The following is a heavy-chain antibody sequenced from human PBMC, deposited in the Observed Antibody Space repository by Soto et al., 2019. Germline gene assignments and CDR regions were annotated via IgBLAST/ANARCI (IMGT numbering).Heavy chain of an antibody. V-gene: IGHV3-30-3*01. D-gene: IGHD1-26*01. CDR1: GFTFSSYA. CDR3: ARVRGGSYRPFDY. J-gene: IGHJ4*02. CDR2: ISYDGSNK. Sequence: VGSLRLSCAASGFTFSSYAMHWVRQAPGKGLEWVAVISYDGSNKYYADSVKGRFTISRDNSKNTLYLQMNSLRAEDTAVYYCARVRGGSYRPFDYWGQGTLVTVSS.